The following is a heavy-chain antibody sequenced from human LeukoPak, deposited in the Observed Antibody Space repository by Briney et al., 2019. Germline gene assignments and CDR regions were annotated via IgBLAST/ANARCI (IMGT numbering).Heavy chain of an antibody. D-gene: IGHD5-24*01. Sequence: SETLSLTCTVSGGSISSGSYYWSWIRQPAGKGLEWIGRIYTSGSTNYNPSLKSRVTISVDTSKSQFTLKLSSVTAADTAVYYCARGGVEMAIFYFDYWGQGTLVTVSS. CDR2: IYTSGST. J-gene: IGHJ4*02. V-gene: IGHV4-61*02. CDR1: GGSISSGSYY. CDR3: ARGGVEMAIFYFDY.